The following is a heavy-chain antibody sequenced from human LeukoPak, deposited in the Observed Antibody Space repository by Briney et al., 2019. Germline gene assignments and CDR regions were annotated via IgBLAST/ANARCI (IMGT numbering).Heavy chain of an antibody. CDR1: GFTVSSNY. V-gene: IGHV3-66*01. Sequence: GGSLRLSCAASGFTVSSNYMSWVRQAPGKGLEWVSAIYSGGSSYYADSVKGRFTISRDNSKNTLYLQMNNLRGDDTAVYYCAGEMVAVVAAPYDYYGMDVWGQGTTVTVSS. J-gene: IGHJ6*02. CDR3: AGEMVAVVAAPYDYYGMDV. D-gene: IGHD2-15*01. CDR2: IYSGGSS.